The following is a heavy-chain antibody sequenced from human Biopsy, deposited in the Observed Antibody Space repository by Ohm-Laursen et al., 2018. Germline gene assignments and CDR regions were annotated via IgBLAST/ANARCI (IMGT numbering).Heavy chain of an antibody. V-gene: IGHV4-4*07. CDR3: AGIVLGPTNDAFDI. CDR2: IYPGGGT. CDR1: GDSIRNYY. D-gene: IGHD1-26*01. Sequence: SDTLSPTCTVSGDSIRNYYWSWIRQAAGKGLEWIGRIYPGGGTIYNPSLKSRVTMSVDTSKNHFSLNLNSVTAADTAVYYCAGIVLGPTNDAFDIWGQGTMVTVSS. J-gene: IGHJ3*02.